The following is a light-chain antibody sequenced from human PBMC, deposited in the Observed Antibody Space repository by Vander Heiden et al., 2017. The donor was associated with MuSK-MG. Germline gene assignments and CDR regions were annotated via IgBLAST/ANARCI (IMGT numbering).Light chain of an antibody. CDR3: QQLCKWPPIT. CDR1: QSVSSY. Sequence: EIVLPQSPATLSLSLGERATLSCRASQSVSSYLAWYQQKPGQAPRLLIYDASNRATGIPARFSGSGYGTDFTLTISSREPEDFAVYDCQQLCKWPPITFGQGTRLEMK. J-gene: IGKJ5*01. CDR2: DAS. V-gene: IGKV3-11*01.